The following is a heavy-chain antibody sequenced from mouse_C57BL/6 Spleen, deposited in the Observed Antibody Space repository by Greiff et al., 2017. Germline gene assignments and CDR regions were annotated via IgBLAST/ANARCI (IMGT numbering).Heavy chain of an antibody. D-gene: IGHD1-1*02. J-gene: IGHJ2*01. Sequence: QVQLQQPGAELVRPGSSVKLSCKASGYTFTSYWMHWVKRRPIQGLEWIGNIDPSDSETHYNQKFKDKATLTVDKSSSTAYMQLSSLTSEDSAVYYCAKGPLWGYFDYWGQGTTLTVSS. CDR1: GYTFTSYW. CDR2: IDPSDSET. CDR3: AKGPLWGYFDY. V-gene: IGHV1-52*01.